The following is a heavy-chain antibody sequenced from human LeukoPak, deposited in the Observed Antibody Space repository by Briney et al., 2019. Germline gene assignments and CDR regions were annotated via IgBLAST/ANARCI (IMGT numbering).Heavy chain of an antibody. D-gene: IGHD2-2*01. CDR1: GGSISSGGYY. J-gene: IGHJ1*01. CDR2: IYYSGST. CDR3: ARDWVYCSSTSCHRYFQH. Sequence: PSQTLSLTCTVSGGSISSGGYYWSWIRQHPGKGLEWIGYIYYSGSTYYNPSLKSRVTISVDTSKNQFSLKLSSVTAADTAVYYCARDWVYCSSTSCHRYFQHWGQGTLVTVSS. V-gene: IGHV4-31*03.